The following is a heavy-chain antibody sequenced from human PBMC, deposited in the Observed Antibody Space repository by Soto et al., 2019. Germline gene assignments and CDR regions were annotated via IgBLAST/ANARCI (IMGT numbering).Heavy chain of an antibody. V-gene: IGHV3-48*02. CDR1: GFTFSSYS. CDR3: ARDLALYGSGSYLAEYYYYGMDV. D-gene: IGHD3-10*01. Sequence: GGSLRLSCAASGFTFSSYSMNWVRQAPGKGLEWVSYISSSSSTIYYADSVKGRFTISRDNAKNSLYLQMNSLRDEDTAVYYCARDLALYGSGSYLAEYYYYGMDVWGQGTTVTVSS. J-gene: IGHJ6*02. CDR2: ISSSSSTI.